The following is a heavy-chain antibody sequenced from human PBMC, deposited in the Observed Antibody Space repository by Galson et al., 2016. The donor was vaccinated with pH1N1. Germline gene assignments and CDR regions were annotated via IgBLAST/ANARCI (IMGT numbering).Heavy chain of an antibody. CDR3: ARAIAAADSA. Sequence: WVRQAPGKGLEWVANIKQDGSEKFYVASVKGRFTISRDNAKNSLYLQMNSLRAEDTAVYYCARAIAAADSAWGQGTMVTVSS. V-gene: IGHV3-7*01. J-gene: IGHJ3*01. CDR2: IKQDGSEK. D-gene: IGHD6-13*01.